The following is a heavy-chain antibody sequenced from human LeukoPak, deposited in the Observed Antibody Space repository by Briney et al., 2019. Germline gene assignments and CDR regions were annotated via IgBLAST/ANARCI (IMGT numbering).Heavy chain of an antibody. CDR1: GFTFDDYA. CDR2: ISWNSGSI. J-gene: IGHJ3*02. V-gene: IGHV3-9*01. CDR3: ARGSFGAGVGATMDDAFDM. D-gene: IGHD1-26*01. Sequence: PGGSLRLSCAASGFTFDDYAMHWVRQAPGKGLEWVSGISWNSGSIGYADSVKGRFTISRDNAKNSLYLQMNSLRAEDTAVYYCARGSFGAGVGATMDDAFDMWGHGTMVTVSS.